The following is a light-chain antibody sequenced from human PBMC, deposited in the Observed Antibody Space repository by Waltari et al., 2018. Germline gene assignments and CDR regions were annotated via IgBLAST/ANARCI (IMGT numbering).Light chain of an antibody. J-gene: IGKJ1*01. Sequence: EIVLTQSPGTLSLSPGETAILSCRASQSVIRSYLAWDQQKPGQAPRLLIFGASSRATGIPDRFSGSGSGTDFSLTISRLEPEDFAMYYCQHYSNSPWTFGQGTKVEIK. CDR2: GAS. CDR1: QSVIRSY. V-gene: IGKV3-20*01. CDR3: QHYSNSPWT.